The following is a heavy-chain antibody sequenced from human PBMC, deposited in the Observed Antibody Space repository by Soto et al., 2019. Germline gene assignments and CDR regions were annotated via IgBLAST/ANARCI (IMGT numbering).Heavy chain of an antibody. CDR2: ITLTGGST. Sequence: GGSLRLSCAASGFTFSNYAMSWVRQAPGKGLEWVSAITLTGGSTYYADSVKGRFTISRDNSKNTLYLQMNSLRAEDTAVYYCAKDRDGYYSLPVFDYWGQGTLVTVSS. J-gene: IGHJ4*02. CDR3: AKDRDGYYSLPVFDY. D-gene: IGHD1-26*01. V-gene: IGHV3-23*01. CDR1: GFTFSNYA.